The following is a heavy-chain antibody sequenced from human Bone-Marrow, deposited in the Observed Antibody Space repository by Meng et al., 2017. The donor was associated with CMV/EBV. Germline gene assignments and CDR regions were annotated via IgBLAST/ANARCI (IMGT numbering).Heavy chain of an antibody. CDR3: AKYQDHYHDSSGYFDY. J-gene: IGHJ4*02. D-gene: IGHD3-22*01. CDR2: ISSSSSTI. V-gene: IGHV3-48*04. CDR1: GFTFSRYS. Sequence: GGSLRLSCAASGFTFSRYSMNWVRQAPGKGLEWVSFISSSSSTIYYADSVKGRFTISRDNAKNSLYLQMNSLRAEDTAWYYCAKYQDHYHDSSGYFDYWGQGTLVTVSS.